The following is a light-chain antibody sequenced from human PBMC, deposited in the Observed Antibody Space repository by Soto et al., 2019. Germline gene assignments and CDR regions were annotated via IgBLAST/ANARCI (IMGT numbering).Light chain of an antibody. J-gene: IGKJ4*01. CDR3: QQYGRSPPLI. CDR2: GAS. V-gene: IGKV3-20*01. CDR1: QSVTSSY. Sequence: EIVLTQSPGTLSLSPGERATLSCRASQSVTSSYLAWYQQKPGQAPRLLIYGASSRATGSPDRFSGSGSGTDFTLTSSRLEPEDFAMYYCQQYGRSPPLILVGGTKVEIK.